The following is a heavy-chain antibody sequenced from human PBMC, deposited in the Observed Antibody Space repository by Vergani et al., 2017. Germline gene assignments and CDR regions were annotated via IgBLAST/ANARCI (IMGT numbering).Heavy chain of an antibody. Sequence: QVQLVHSGSEVKKPGASVKVSCRASGYTFTNYALNWVRQAPGQGLEWMGWINTISGNPTYAQGFTGRFVFSLDTSVSTAYLQISSLQAADTAVYYCATKNGGNDETMGYWGQGTLVTVSS. CDR1: GYTFTNYA. J-gene: IGHJ4*02. V-gene: IGHV7-4-1*02. D-gene: IGHD4-23*01. CDR2: INTISGNP. CDR3: ATKNGGNDETMGY.